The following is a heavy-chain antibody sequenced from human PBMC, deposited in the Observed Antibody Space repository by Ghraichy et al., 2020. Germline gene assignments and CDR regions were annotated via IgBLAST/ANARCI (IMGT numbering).Heavy chain of an antibody. J-gene: IGHJ4*02. CDR1: GFTFNSYT. Sequence: GGSLRLSCEASGFTFNSYTLNWVRQAPGKGLEWVSYISGSSSNIYYAESVKGRFTISRDNARNTLYLQMDSLRAEDTAVYYCARESSSGWFLNWGRGTLVTVSS. CDR3: ARESSSGWFLN. V-gene: IGHV3-48*01. D-gene: IGHD6-19*01. CDR2: ISGSSSNI.